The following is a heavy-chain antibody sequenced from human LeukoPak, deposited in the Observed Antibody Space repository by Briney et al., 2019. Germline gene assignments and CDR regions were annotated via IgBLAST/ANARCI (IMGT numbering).Heavy chain of an antibody. Sequence: GGSLRLSCVASGFSFTNYDIHWVRQAPGRGLEWVAVTSLDGSNKLYTDTVRGRFIISRDNSKNTVYLQMDSLRAEDTAVYYCARDLTLGKPDYFDHWGQGTLVTVFS. CDR1: GFSFTNYD. CDR3: ARDLTLGKPDYFDH. J-gene: IGHJ4*02. V-gene: IGHV3-30-3*01. D-gene: IGHD7-27*01. CDR2: TSLDGSNK.